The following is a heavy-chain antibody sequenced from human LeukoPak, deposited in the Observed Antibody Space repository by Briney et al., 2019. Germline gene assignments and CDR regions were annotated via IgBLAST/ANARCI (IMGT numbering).Heavy chain of an antibody. CDR1: GGSISSSSYY. CDR2: IYYSGST. V-gene: IGHV4-39*07. J-gene: IGHJ4*02. Sequence: SETLSLTCTVSGGSISSSSYYWGWIRQPPGKGLEWIGSIYYSGSTYYNPSLKSRVTISVDTSKNQFSLKLSSVTAADTAVYYCARSSNYGDFGDYWGQGTLVTVSS. D-gene: IGHD4-11*01. CDR3: ARSSNYGDFGDY.